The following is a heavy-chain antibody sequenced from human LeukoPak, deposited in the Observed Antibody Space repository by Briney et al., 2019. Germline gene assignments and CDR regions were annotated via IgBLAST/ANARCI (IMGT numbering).Heavy chain of an antibody. J-gene: IGHJ6*02. D-gene: IGHD6-13*01. CDR3: ARGRQQLVLEYYYYGMDV. CDR2: IYYSGST. V-gene: IGHV4-59*01. Sequence: TSETLSLTCAVYGGSFSDYSWTWIRQPPGKGLEWIGYIYYSGSTNYNPSLKSRVTISVDTSKNQFSLKLSSVTAADTAVYYCARGRQQLVLEYYYYGMDVWGQGTTVTVSS. CDR1: GGSFSDYS.